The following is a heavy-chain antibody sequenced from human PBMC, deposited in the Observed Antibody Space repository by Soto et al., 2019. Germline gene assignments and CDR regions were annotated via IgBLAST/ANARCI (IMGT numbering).Heavy chain of an antibody. CDR1: GGSISSGGYS. CDR2: IYHSGST. V-gene: IGHV4-30-2*01. D-gene: IGHD4-17*01. CDR3: ARTFNYGANHDAFDI. J-gene: IGHJ3*02. Sequence: QLQLQESGSGLVKPSQTLSLTCAVSGGSISSGGYSWSWIRQPPGKGLEWIGYIYHSGSTYYNPSLKSRVTISVDRSKNQFSLKLSSVTAADTAVYYCARTFNYGANHDAFDIWGQGTMVTVSS.